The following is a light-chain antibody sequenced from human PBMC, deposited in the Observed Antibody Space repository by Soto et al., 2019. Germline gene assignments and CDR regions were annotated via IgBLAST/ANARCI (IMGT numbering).Light chain of an antibody. CDR1: SSSIGAPYD. J-gene: IGLJ1*01. Sequence: QSARAQPPSVFGPPGQTVIRSCRWISSSIGAPYDVNWYRQLPGTVPKLLIYGNHNRPSGVPDRFSGSKSGTSASLAITGLQAEDEADYYCQSYDSSLSGYVFGTGTKVTVL. V-gene: IGLV1-40*01. CDR2: GNH. CDR3: QSYDSSLSGYV.